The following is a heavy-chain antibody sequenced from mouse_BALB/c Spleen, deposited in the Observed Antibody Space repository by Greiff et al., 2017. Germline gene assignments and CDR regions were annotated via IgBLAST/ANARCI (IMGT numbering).Heavy chain of an antibody. V-gene: IGHV1-7*01. Sequence: VQLQQSGAELAKPGASVKMSCKASGYTFTSYWMHWVKQGPGQGLEWIGYINPSTGYTEYNQKFKDKATLTADKSSSTAYMQLSSLTSEDSAVYYCARSYDYDGAWFAYWGQGTLVTVSA. D-gene: IGHD2-4*01. CDR1: GYTFTSYW. CDR2: INPSTGYT. CDR3: ARSYDYDGAWFAY. J-gene: IGHJ3*01.